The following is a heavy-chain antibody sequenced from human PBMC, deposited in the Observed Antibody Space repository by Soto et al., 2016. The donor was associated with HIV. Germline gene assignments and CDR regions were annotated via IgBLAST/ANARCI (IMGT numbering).Heavy chain of an antibody. V-gene: IGHV3-49*03. CDR1: GFNFGDFA. D-gene: IGHD2-2*01. Sequence: EVQVVESGGDLVQPGDSLTLSCINSGFNFGDFAFNWIRQAPGKGLEWLGFIRSKAYGGTPEYAASVKGRFIISRDDSRGIAYLQMNGLKSEDTAVYYCRSSAAEHIGHDYWGQGTLVTVSS. CDR2: IRSKAYGGTP. CDR3: RSSAAEHIGHDY. J-gene: IGHJ4*02.